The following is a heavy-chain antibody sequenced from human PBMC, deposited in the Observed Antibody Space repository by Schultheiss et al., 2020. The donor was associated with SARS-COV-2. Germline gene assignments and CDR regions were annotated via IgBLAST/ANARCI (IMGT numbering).Heavy chain of an antibody. CDR1: GGSFSGYY. V-gene: IGHV4-34*01. CDR2: IDHSGGT. Sequence: SQTLSLTCAVYGGSFSGYYWSWIRQPPGKGLEWIGEIDHSGGTNYNPSLKSRVTILVDTSKNHLSLNLTSVTAADTAVYFCARRMFYYYGMDVWGQGTTVTVSS. J-gene: IGHJ6*02. D-gene: IGHD3-10*02. CDR3: ARRMFYYYGMDV.